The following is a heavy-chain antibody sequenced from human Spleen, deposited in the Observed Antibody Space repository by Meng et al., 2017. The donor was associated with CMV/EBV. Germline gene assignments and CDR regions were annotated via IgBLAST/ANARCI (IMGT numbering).Heavy chain of an antibody. Sequence: GESLKISCAASGFTFSNYAMHWVRQAPGKGLEWVAVISYDGSNKYYADSVKGRFTMSRDNSKNTLYLQMNSLRPEDTAVYYCARDWGEEEGAFDIWGQGTMVTVSS. CDR1: GFTFSNYA. CDR3: ARDWGEEEGAFDI. CDR2: ISYDGSNK. V-gene: IGHV3-30*04. D-gene: IGHD3-16*01. J-gene: IGHJ3*02.